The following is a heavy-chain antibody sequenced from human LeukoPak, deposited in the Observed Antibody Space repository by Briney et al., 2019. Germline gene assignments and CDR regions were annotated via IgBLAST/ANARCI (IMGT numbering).Heavy chain of an antibody. Sequence: GGSLRLSCAASGFTFSNYAMSWVRQAPGKGLEWVSGISSSGSSGSGGSTYYADSVKGRFTISRDNSKNTLYLQMNSLRAEDTAVYYCAKLAIGSQVAVAGTRVYYGTDVWGQGTTVTVSS. V-gene: IGHV3-23*01. D-gene: IGHD6-19*01. CDR2: ISSSGSSGSGGST. J-gene: IGHJ6*02. CDR1: GFTFSNYA. CDR3: AKLAIGSQVAVAGTRVYYGTDV.